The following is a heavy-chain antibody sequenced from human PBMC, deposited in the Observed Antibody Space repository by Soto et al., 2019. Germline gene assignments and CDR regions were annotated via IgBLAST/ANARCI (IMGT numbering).Heavy chain of an antibody. CDR3: ARGLRARYSSSWYRPKRRQAGFDY. D-gene: IGHD6-13*01. J-gene: IGHJ4*02. CDR1: GGSFSGYY. V-gene: IGHV4-34*01. Sequence: QVQLQQWGAGLLKPSETLSLTCAVYGGSFSGYYWSWIRQPPGKGLEWIGEINHSGSTNYNPSLKGRVTISVDPSKTQFSLKLSSVTAADTAVYYCARGLRARYSSSWYRPKRRQAGFDYWGQGTLVTVSS. CDR2: INHSGST.